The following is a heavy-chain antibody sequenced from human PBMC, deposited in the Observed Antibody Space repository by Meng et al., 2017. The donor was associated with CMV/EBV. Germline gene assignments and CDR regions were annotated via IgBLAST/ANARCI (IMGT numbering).Heavy chain of an antibody. CDR1: GGSISSGYYY. Sequence: QVQLQESRPGLVKPSQTLSLTCTCSGGSISSGYYYWSWIRQPPGKGLEWIGYIYYSGSTYYNPSLTSRVTISVDTSKNQFSLKLSSVTAADTAVYYCARAQYSSSCDYWGQGTLVTVSS. CDR2: IYYSGST. D-gene: IGHD6-13*01. J-gene: IGHJ4*02. CDR3: ARAQYSSSCDY. V-gene: IGHV4-30-4*08.